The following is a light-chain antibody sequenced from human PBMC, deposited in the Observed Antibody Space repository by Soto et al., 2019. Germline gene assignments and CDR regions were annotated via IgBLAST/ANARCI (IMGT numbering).Light chain of an antibody. CDR2: GAS. Sequence: EIVLTQSPGTLSLSPGERATLSCRASQSVSSSYLAWYQQKPGQAPRLLIYGASSRATGIQDRFSGSGSETDFTRTISRLEPEDVAVYYGQQYGSSSWTFGQVTKVEIK. J-gene: IGKJ1*01. CDR1: QSVSSSY. CDR3: QQYGSSSWT. V-gene: IGKV3-20*01.